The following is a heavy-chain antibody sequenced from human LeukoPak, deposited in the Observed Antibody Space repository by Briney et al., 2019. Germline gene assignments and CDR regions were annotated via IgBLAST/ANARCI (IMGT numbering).Heavy chain of an antibody. CDR1: GYTFTSYG. Sequence: ASVKVSCKASGYTFTSYGISWVRQAPGQGLEWMGWISAYNGNTNYAQKLQGGVTMTTDTSTSTAYMELRSLRSDDTAVYYCARGPYCSGGSCYITPFDYWGQGTLVTVSS. CDR3: ARGPYCSGGSCYITPFDY. V-gene: IGHV1-18*01. J-gene: IGHJ4*02. D-gene: IGHD2-15*01. CDR2: ISAYNGNT.